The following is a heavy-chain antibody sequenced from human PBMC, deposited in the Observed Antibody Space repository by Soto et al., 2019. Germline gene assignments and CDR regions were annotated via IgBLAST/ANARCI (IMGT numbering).Heavy chain of an antibody. Sequence: GGSLRLSCAASGFTFSSYWMSWVRQAPGKGLEWVANIKQDGSEKHYVDSVKGRFTISRDNAKNSLYLQMNSLRVEDTAVYFCSRDVVVGAKALNYWGQGALVTVSS. J-gene: IGHJ4*02. CDR2: IKQDGSEK. CDR3: SRDVVVGAKALNY. V-gene: IGHV3-7*01. CDR1: GFTFSSYW. D-gene: IGHD2-15*01.